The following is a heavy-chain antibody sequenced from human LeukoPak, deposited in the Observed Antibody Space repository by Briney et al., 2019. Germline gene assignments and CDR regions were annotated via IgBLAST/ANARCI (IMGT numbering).Heavy chain of an antibody. D-gene: IGHD4-17*01. CDR2: IYYSGST. CDR1: GGSISSYY. Sequence: SETLSLTCTVSGGSISSYYWSWIRQPPGKGLEWIGYIYYSGSTNYNPSLKSRVTISVDTSKNQFPLKLSSVTAADTAVYYCARGLRSAPNWFDPWGQGTLVTVSS. CDR3: ARGLRSAPNWFDP. V-gene: IGHV4-59*01. J-gene: IGHJ5*02.